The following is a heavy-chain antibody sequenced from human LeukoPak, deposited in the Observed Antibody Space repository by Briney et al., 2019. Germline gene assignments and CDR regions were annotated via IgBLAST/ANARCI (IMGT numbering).Heavy chain of an antibody. V-gene: IGHV4-61*02. CDR1: GGSISSGSYY. CDR3: ARDGSAAGYSSRGDYSYMDV. Sequence: SETLSLTCTVSGGSISSGSYYWGWIRQPAGKGLEWIGRIYTSGSTNYNPSLKGRVTISVDTSKNQFSLKLSSVTAADTAVYYCARDGSAAGYSSRGDYSYMDVWGKGTTVTISS. J-gene: IGHJ6*03. D-gene: IGHD6-13*01. CDR2: IYTSGST.